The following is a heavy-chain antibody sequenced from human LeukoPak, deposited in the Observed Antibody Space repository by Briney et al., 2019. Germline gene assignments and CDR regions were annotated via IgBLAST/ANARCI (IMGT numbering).Heavy chain of an antibody. J-gene: IGHJ6*02. CDR3: AKHMRATNTYSFFGLDV. D-gene: IGHD1-26*01. Sequence: PGGSLRLSCAATGFTFKDYGMHWVRQPPGKGLEWVSIINWNGGGTDYADSVKGRFTISRDNAKNSLYLQLSSPRPEDTALYYCAKHMRATNTYSFFGLDVWGQGTTVTVSS. CDR1: GFTFKDYG. V-gene: IGHV3-9*01. CDR2: INWNGGGT.